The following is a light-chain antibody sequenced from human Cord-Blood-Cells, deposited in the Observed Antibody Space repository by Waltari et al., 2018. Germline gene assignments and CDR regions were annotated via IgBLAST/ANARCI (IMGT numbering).Light chain of an antibody. Sequence: QSPLTQPASVSGPPGQSITISCTGTSSDVGTYNLVSWYQQHPGKAPKLMIYEGSKRPSGVSNRFSGSKSGNTASLTISGLQAEDEADYYCCSYAGSSTLYVFGTGTKVTVL. V-gene: IGLV2-23*01. J-gene: IGLJ1*01. CDR1: SSDVGTYNL. CDR3: CSYAGSSTLYV. CDR2: EGS.